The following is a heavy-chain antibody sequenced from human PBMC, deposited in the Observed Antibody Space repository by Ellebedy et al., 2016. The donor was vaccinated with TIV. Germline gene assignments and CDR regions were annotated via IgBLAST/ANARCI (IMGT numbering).Heavy chain of an antibody. CDR1: GGIFRSNA. V-gene: IGHV1-69*13. CDR3: AGVGWGYSGGEEY. D-gene: IGHD5-12*01. CDR2: IGAVFGTT. J-gene: IGHJ4*02. Sequence: ASVKVSCKASGGIFRSNAFSWVRQAPGQGLEWMGGIGAVFGTTNYAQKFQGRVTITADESTSTAYIELRSLRSDDTAVYYCAGVGWGYSGGEEYWGQGALVIVSS.